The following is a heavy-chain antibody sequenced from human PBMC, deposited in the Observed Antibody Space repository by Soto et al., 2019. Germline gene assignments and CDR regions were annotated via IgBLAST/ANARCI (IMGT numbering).Heavy chain of an antibody. V-gene: IGHV3-30-3*01. Sequence: LRLSCAASGFTFSSYAMHWVRQAPGKGLEWVAVISYDGSNKYYADSVKGRFTISRDNAKNSLYLQMNSLRAEDTAVYYCARETSYDILTGYSPFDYWGQGTLVTVSS. CDR1: GFTFSSYA. CDR3: ARETSYDILTGYSPFDY. D-gene: IGHD3-9*01. CDR2: ISYDGSNK. J-gene: IGHJ4*02.